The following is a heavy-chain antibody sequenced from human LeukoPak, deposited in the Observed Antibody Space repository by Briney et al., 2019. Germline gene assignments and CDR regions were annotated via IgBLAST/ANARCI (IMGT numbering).Heavy chain of an antibody. CDR3: ARRGEIYYYYGMDV. Sequence: SETLSLTCAVYGGSFSGYYWSWIRQPPGKGLEWIGEINHSGSTNYNPSLKSRVTISVDTSKNQFSLKLSSVTAADTAVYYCARRGEIYYYYGMDVWGQGTTVTVSS. D-gene: IGHD3-10*01. J-gene: IGHJ6*02. CDR1: GGSFSGYY. CDR2: INHSGST. V-gene: IGHV4-34*01.